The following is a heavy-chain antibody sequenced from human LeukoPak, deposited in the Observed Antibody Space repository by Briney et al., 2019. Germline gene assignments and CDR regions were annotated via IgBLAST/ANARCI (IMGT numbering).Heavy chain of an antibody. J-gene: IGHJ4*02. Sequence: SETLSLTCTVSGGSISSSSYYWGWIRQPPGKGLEWIGSIYYSGSTYYNPSLKSRVTISVDTSKNQFSLKLSSVTAADTAVYYCARHPPRHLRGPVPDYWGQGTLVTVSS. CDR3: ARHPPRHLRGPVPDY. CDR1: GGSISSSSYY. CDR2: IYYSGST. V-gene: IGHV4-39*07. D-gene: IGHD5/OR15-5a*01.